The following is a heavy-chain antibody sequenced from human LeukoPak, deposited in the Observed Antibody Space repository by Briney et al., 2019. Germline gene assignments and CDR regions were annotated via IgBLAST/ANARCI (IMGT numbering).Heavy chain of an antibody. CDR3: AKAGAVVVVAAKFFDY. J-gene: IGHJ4*02. D-gene: IGHD2-15*01. V-gene: IGHV3-23*01. CDR2: IPVNGGST. CDR1: GFTFSNYA. Sequence: PGGSLRLSCVASGFTFSNYAMSWVRQAPGKGLEWVSAIPVNGGSTYYADSVKGRFTISRDNSKNTLYLQMNSLRAEGTAVYYCAKAGAVVVVAAKFFDYWGQGTLVTVSS.